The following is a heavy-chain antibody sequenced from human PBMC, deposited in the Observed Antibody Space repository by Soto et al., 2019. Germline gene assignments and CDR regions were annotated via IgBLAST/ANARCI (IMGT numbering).Heavy chain of an antibody. D-gene: IGHD3-22*01. V-gene: IGHV3-64D*06. CDR3: VKDTKPYYYDSSGPHAFDI. Sequence: GRSLRLSCSASGFTFSSYAMHWVRQAPGKGLEYVSAISSNGGSTYYADSVKGRFTISRDNSKNTLYLQMSSLRAEDTAVYYCVKDTKPYYYDSSGPHAFDIWGQGTMVTVSS. CDR2: ISSNGGST. J-gene: IGHJ3*02. CDR1: GFTFSSYA.